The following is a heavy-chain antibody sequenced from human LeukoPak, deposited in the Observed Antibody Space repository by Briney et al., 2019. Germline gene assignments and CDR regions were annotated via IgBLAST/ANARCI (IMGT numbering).Heavy chain of an antibody. Sequence: SETLSLTCAVYGGSFSGYYWSWIRQPPGKGLEWIGNIYSSGNTYYNASLKSRVTIYIDTSKNQFSLNLSSVTAADTAVCYCAKSGGSGLIDYWGQGTLVTVSS. CDR1: GGSFSGYY. V-gene: IGHV4-34*01. CDR2: IYSSGNT. CDR3: AKSGGSGLIDY. J-gene: IGHJ4*02. D-gene: IGHD1-26*01.